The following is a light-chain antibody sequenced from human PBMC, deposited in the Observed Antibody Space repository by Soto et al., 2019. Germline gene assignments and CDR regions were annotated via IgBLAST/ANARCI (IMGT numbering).Light chain of an antibody. CDR1: QSISSD. V-gene: IGKV3-15*01. Sequence: ETVMTQSPATLSVSPGERATLSCRASQSISSDLAWYQQKPGQAPRLLIYGASTTATGIPGRFSGSGSGREFTLTISSLQSEDFAVYYCQQYNNWPLTFGQGTKLEIK. J-gene: IGKJ2*01. CDR3: QQYNNWPLT. CDR2: GAS.